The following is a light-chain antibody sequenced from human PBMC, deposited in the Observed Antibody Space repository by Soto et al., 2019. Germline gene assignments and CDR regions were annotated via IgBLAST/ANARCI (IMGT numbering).Light chain of an antibody. CDR2: EVS. CDR3: SSYAGSNSSV. CDR1: SSDVGGYNY. Sequence: QSALTQPPSASGSPGQSVTISCTGTSSDVGGYNYVSWYQQHPGKAPKLMIYEVSKRPSGVPDRFSGSKSGNTASLTVSGLQAEDEADYYCSSYAGSNSSVFGTGTKLTGL. J-gene: IGLJ1*01. V-gene: IGLV2-8*01.